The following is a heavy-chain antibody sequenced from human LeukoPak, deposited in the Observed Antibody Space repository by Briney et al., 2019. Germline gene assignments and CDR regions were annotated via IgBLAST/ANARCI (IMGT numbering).Heavy chain of an antibody. CDR3: ASEHSSGWYGGVSYFDY. D-gene: IGHD6-19*01. Sequence: ASVKVSCKASGYTFTGYYMHWVRQAPGQGLEWMGWINPNSGGTNYAQKFQGRVTMTRDTSISTAYMELSRLRSDDTAVYYCASEHSSGWYGGVSYFDYWGQGTLVTVSS. J-gene: IGHJ4*02. V-gene: IGHV1-2*02. CDR1: GYTFTGYY. CDR2: INPNSGGT.